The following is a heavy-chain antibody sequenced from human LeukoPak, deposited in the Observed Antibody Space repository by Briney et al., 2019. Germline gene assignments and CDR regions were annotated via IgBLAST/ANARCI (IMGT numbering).Heavy chain of an antibody. CDR2: ISSSSSYI. Sequence: GGSLRLSCAASGFTFSSYSMNWVRQAPGKGLEWVSSISSSSSYIYYADSVKGRFTISRDNAKNSLYLQMNSLRAEDTAVYYCARDGVAGHYYFDYWGQGTPVTVSS. D-gene: IGHD6-19*01. J-gene: IGHJ4*02. CDR3: ARDGVAGHYYFDY. V-gene: IGHV3-21*01. CDR1: GFTFSSYS.